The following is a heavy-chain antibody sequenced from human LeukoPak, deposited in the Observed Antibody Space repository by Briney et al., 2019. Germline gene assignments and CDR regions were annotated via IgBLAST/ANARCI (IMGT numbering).Heavy chain of an antibody. Sequence: GGSLRLSRTASGFTFSSYEMNWVRQAPGKGLEWVSYISSSGSTIYYADSVKGRFTISRDNAKNSLYLQMNSLRAEDTAVYYCAELGITMIGGVWGKGTTVTISS. V-gene: IGHV3-48*03. D-gene: IGHD3-10*02. CDR3: AELGITMIGGV. CDR2: ISSSGSTI. CDR1: GFTFSSYE. J-gene: IGHJ6*04.